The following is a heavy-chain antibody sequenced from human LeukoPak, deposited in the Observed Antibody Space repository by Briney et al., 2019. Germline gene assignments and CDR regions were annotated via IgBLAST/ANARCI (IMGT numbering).Heavy chain of an antibody. CDR2: ISYDGSNK. V-gene: IGHV3-30*03. Sequence: GRSLRLSCAASGFTFSSYGMHWVRQAPGKGLEWVAVISYDGSNKYYADSVKRRFTISRDNSKNTLYLQMNSLRAEDTAVYYCVGYGSGSYYNYYMDVWGKGTTVTVSS. CDR1: GFTFSSYG. CDR3: VGYGSGSYYNYYMDV. J-gene: IGHJ6*03. D-gene: IGHD3-10*01.